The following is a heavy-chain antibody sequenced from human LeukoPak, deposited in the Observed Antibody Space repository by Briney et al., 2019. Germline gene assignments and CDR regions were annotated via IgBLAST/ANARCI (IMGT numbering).Heavy chain of an antibody. CDR1: GGSISGYY. V-gene: IGHV4-59*08. Sequence: SETLSLTCTVSGGSISGYYWSWIRQPPGQGLEWFGFITYSGSANYNPALKSRLSISLDTSKNQFSLNLSSLTAADTAVYYCARHGSDWSFDYWGQGTLITVSS. D-gene: IGHD6-19*01. J-gene: IGHJ4*02. CDR2: ITYSGSA. CDR3: ARHGSDWSFDY.